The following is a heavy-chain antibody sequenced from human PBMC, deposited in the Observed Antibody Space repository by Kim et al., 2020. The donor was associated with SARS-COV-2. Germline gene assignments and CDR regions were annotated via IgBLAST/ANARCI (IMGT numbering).Heavy chain of an antibody. CDR2: ISGSGGRK. Sequence: GGSLRLSCAASGFTFSSYAMSWVRQAPGKGLEWVSAISGSGGRKYYADSVKGRFTISRDNSKNTLYRQMNRLRAEDTDVYYCAKGSITIFGVVIIDGFEGPLLEGYYFAYCGPRTLVTVSS. V-gene: IGHV3-23*01. CDR3: AKGSITIFGVVIIDGFEGPLLEGYYFAY. CDR1: GFTFSSYA. J-gene: IGHJ4*02. D-gene: IGHD3-3*01.